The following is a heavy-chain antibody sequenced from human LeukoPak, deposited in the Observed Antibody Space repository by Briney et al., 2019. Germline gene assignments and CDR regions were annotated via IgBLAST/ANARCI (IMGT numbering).Heavy chain of an antibody. CDR2: ISYSGST. CDR1: GGSVSSGTYY. V-gene: IGHV4-61*01. D-gene: IGHD3-22*01. Sequence: SETLSLTCTVSGGSVSSGTYYWSWIRQPPGKGLEWIGSISYSGSTNYSPSLKSRVTISVDTSKNQFSLKLSSVTAADTALYYCARTDTKADSSGYWAFEIWGQGTMVTVSS. J-gene: IGHJ3*02. CDR3: ARTDTKADSSGYWAFEI.